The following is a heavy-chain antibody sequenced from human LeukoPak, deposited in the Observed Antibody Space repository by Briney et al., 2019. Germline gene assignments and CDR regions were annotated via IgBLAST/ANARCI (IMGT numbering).Heavy chain of an antibody. J-gene: IGHJ6*03. CDR2: ISAYNGNT. CDR3: ARVGPHSSGWLNYYYYMDV. V-gene: IGHV1-18*01. D-gene: IGHD6-19*01. Sequence: ASVKVSCKASGYTFTSYGISWVRQAPGQGLEWMGWISAYNGNTNYAQKLQGRVTMTTDTSTSTAYMELRSLRSDDTAVYYCARVGPHSSGWLNYYYYMDVWGKGTTVTVSS. CDR1: GYTFTSYG.